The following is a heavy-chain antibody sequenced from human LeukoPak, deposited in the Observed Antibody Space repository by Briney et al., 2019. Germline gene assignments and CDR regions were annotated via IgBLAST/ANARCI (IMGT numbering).Heavy chain of an antibody. J-gene: IGHJ4*02. Sequence: SGGSLRLSCAASGFTFDDYAMHWVRQAPGKGLEWVSLISWDGGSTYYADSVKGRFTTSRDNSKNSLYLQMNSLRAEDTALYYCAGGSRIPAAISYWGRGTLVTVSS. V-gene: IGHV3-43D*03. CDR1: GFTFDDYA. CDR2: ISWDGGST. CDR3: AGGSRIPAAISY. D-gene: IGHD2-2*02.